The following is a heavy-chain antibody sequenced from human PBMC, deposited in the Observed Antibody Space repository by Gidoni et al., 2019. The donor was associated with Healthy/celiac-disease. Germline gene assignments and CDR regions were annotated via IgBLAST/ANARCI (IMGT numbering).Heavy chain of an antibody. Sequence: EVQLVESGGGLVKPGGSLRLSCAASGFTFSNAWMSWVRQDPGKGLEWVARIKSKTDGGTTDYAAPVKGIFTISRDDSNNTLYLQMNSLKSEDTAVYYCTTDTYYYDSSGYYFAFDIWGQGTMVTVSS. D-gene: IGHD3-22*01. V-gene: IGHV3-15*01. J-gene: IGHJ3*02. CDR3: TTDTYYYDSSGYYFAFDI. CDR1: GFTFSNAW. CDR2: IKSKTDGGTT.